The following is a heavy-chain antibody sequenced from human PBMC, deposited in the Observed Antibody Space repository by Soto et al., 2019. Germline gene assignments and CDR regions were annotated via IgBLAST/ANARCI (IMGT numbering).Heavy chain of an antibody. Sequence: ASVKVSCKASGFTFTSSAVQWVRQARGQRLEWIGWIVVGSGNTNYAQKFQERVTITRDMSTSTAYMELSSLRSEDTAVYYCAGIYYYDSSGYTNDYWGQGTLVTVSS. J-gene: IGHJ4*02. CDR2: IVVGSGNT. D-gene: IGHD3-22*01. CDR1: GFTFTSSA. CDR3: AGIYYYDSSGYTNDY. V-gene: IGHV1-58*01.